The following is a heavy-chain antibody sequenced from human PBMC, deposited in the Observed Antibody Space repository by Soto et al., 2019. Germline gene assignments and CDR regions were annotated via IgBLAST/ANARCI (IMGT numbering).Heavy chain of an antibody. CDR1: GFTFSSYA. J-gene: IGHJ4*02. Sequence: PGGSLRLSCAASGFTFSSYAMSWVRQAPGKGLEWVSAISGSGGSTYYADSVKGRFTISRDNSKNTLYLQMNSLRAEDTAVYYCAKDAKLLQLYYYDSSGYYYFDYWGQGTLVTVFS. V-gene: IGHV3-23*01. CDR3: AKDAKLLQLYYYDSSGYYYFDY. CDR2: ISGSGGST. D-gene: IGHD3-22*01.